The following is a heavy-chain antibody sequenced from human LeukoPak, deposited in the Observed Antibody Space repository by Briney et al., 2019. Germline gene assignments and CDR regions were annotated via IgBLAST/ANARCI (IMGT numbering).Heavy chain of an antibody. CDR1: GYTFTSYY. J-gene: IGHJ2*01. D-gene: IGHD3-22*01. CDR3: ARDGRYDSSGYAYWYFDL. CDR2: INPSGGST. V-gene: IGHV1-46*01. Sequence: GASVKVSCKASGYTFTSYYMHWVRQAPGQGLEWMGIINPSGGSTSYAQKFQGRVTMTRDTSTNTVYMELSSLRSEDTAVYFCARDGRYDSSGYAYWYFDLWGRGTLVTVSS.